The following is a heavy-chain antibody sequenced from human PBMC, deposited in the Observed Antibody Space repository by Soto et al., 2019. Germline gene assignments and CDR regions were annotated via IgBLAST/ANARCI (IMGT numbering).Heavy chain of an antibody. CDR3: ARAVNAECSGGSCYSDYYYYYMDV. CDR1: GFTFSSYW. CDR2: IKQDGSEK. Sequence: GGSLRLSCAASGFTFSSYWMSWVRQAPGKGLEKVANIKQDGSEKYYVDSVKGRFTTSRDNAKNSLYLQMNSLRAEDTAVYYCARAVNAECSGGSCYSDYYYYYMDVWGKGTTVTVSS. D-gene: IGHD2-15*01. J-gene: IGHJ6*03. V-gene: IGHV3-7*01.